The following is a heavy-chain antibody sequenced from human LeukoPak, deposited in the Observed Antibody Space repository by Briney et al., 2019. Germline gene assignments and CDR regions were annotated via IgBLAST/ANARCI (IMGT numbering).Heavy chain of an antibody. J-gene: IGHJ6*02. V-gene: IGHV3-74*01. Sequence: GGSLRLSCAASGFIFSSYGMHWVRQAPGKGLVWVSRIISDGSSATHADSVKGRFTVSRDNAKNMLYLQMNSLRAEDTAVYYCTRDRRYGGMDVWGQGTTVTVSS. CDR3: TRDRRYGGMDV. CDR2: IISDGSSA. D-gene: IGHD3-10*01. CDR1: GFIFSSYG.